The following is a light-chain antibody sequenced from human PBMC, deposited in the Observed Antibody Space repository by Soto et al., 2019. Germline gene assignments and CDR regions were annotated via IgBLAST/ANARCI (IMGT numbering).Light chain of an antibody. Sequence: QSVLTQPPSLSAAPRQRVTISCSGSRSNIGNNAVNWYQQLPGKAPKLLIYYDDLVSSGVSDRFSGSKSGTSASLAISGLQSEYDADYYCAAWDDNLNGPVFGGGTKLTVL. J-gene: IGLJ3*02. CDR1: RSNIGNNA. CDR2: YDD. V-gene: IGLV1-36*01. CDR3: AAWDDNLNGPV.